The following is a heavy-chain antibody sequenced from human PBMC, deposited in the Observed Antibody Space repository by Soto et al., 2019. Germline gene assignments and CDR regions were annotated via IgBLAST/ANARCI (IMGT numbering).Heavy chain of an antibody. CDR3: ARASYYYGSGSYWYFDL. D-gene: IGHD3-10*01. V-gene: IGHV1-69*02. CDR2: IIPILGIA. Sequence: QVQLVQSGAAVKKPGSSVKVSCKASGGTFSSYTISWVRQAPGQGLEWMGRIIPILGIANYAQKFQGRVTITADKSTSTAYMELSSLRSEDTAVYYCARASYYYGSGSYWYFDLWGRGTLVTVSS. CDR1: GGTFSSYT. J-gene: IGHJ2*01.